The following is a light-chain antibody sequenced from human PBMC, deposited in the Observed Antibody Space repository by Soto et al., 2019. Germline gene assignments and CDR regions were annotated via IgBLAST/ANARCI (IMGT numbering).Light chain of an antibody. CDR2: DAS. CDR3: QHFNKWPHMPA. Sequence: IVLTQSPATLSVSPGERATLSCRASQAVGSNLAWYQQRPGQAPRLLIYDASTRATRIPHRFSGGGSGTDFTLTISSLQSDDFAVYYCQHFNKWPHMPAFGGGTKLAIK. J-gene: IGKJ4*01. CDR1: QAVGSN. V-gene: IGKV3-15*01.